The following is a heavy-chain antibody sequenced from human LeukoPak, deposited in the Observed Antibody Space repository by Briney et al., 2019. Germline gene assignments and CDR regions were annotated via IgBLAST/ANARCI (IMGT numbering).Heavy chain of an antibody. CDR1: GGSISSSSYY. D-gene: IGHD5-18*01. J-gene: IGHJ4*02. CDR3: ARHATPEIQLWLLNYFDY. Sequence: SETLSLTCTVSGGSISSSSYYWGWIRQPPGKGLEWIGSIYYSGSTYYNPSLKSRVTISVDTSKNQFSLELSSVTAADTAVYYCARHATPEIQLWLLNYFDYWGQGTLVTVSS. V-gene: IGHV4-39*01. CDR2: IYYSGST.